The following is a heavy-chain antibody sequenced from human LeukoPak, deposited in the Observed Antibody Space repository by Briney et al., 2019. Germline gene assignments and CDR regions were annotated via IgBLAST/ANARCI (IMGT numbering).Heavy chain of an antibody. Sequence: GGSLRLSCVGSGFTFRSHAMSWVRQAPEKGLEFVSGIYEYGGTTYYADSVKGRFSISRDNSKNTLYLQMDNLRGEDTAVYYCAKDFRIGYSAHFDYWGQGALVAVSS. CDR2: IYEYGGTT. V-gene: IGHV3-23*01. D-gene: IGHD2-21*01. CDR3: AKDFRIGYSAHFDY. CDR1: GFTFRSHA. J-gene: IGHJ4*02.